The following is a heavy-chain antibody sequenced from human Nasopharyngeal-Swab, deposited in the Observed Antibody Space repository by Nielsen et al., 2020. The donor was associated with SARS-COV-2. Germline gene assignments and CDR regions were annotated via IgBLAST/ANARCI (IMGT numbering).Heavy chain of an antibody. CDR2: IYYSGST. CDR1: GGSISSSSYY. Sequence: SETLSLTCTVSGGSISSSSYYWGWIRQPPGKGLEWIGSIYYSGSTYYNPSLKSRVTISVDTSKNQFSLKLSSVTAADTAMYYCARWGPTTVVQRERFDYWGLGTLVTVSS. V-gene: IGHV4-39*07. J-gene: IGHJ4*02. D-gene: IGHD4-23*01. CDR3: ARWGPTTVVQRERFDY.